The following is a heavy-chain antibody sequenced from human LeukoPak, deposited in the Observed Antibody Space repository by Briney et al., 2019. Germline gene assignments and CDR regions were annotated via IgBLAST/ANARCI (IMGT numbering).Heavy chain of an antibody. CDR3: AKEAWDCSSTSCYVGIDH. J-gene: IGHJ4*02. CDR1: GFTFSSYV. Sequence: GGSLRLTCAACGFTFSSYVMSWVRQAPGKGLEWISAISGSGASTYYADSVKGRFTISRDNSKNTLYLQMNSLRAEDTAVFYCAKEAWDCSSTSCYVGIDHWGQGTLVTVSS. V-gene: IGHV3-23*01. D-gene: IGHD2-2*01. CDR2: ISGSGAST.